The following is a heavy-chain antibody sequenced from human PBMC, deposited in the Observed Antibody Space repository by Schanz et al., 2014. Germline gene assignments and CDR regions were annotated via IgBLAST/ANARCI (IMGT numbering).Heavy chain of an antibody. J-gene: IGHJ5*02. D-gene: IGHD6-19*01. Sequence: LLVESGGGLVQPGGSLRLSCAASGFTFRNNWMHWFRQGPGKGLSWVSRIDGEGGDTRYADYVKGRFTVFRDNARNMVFLQMNSLRVDDTGVYYCVRDERISSGVWFDPWGQGTLVTVSS. CDR3: VRDERISSGVWFDP. CDR2: IDGEGGDT. CDR1: GFTFRNNW. V-gene: IGHV3-74*01.